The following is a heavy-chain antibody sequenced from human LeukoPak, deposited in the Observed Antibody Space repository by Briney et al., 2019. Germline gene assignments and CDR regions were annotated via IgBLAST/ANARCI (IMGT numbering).Heavy chain of an antibody. CDR3: ARVRYSSGYIFDY. D-gene: IGHD5-18*01. J-gene: IGHJ4*02. Sequence: GGSLRLSCAASGFTFYNYPMNWVRQAPGKGLEWVSYISSSGSPIYYADSVRGRFTISRDNAKNSLYLQMNSLRADDTAVYYCARVRYSSGYIFDYWGQGTLVTVSS. CDR1: GFTFYNYP. V-gene: IGHV3-48*04. CDR2: ISSSGSPI.